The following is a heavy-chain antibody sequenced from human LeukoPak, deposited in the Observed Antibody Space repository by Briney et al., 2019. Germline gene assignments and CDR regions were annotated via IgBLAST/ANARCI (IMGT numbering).Heavy chain of an antibody. CDR2: ISSSSNYI. CDR3: ARTYCRGGSCYSGDLFDY. J-gene: IGHJ4*02. V-gene: IGHV3-21*01. Sequence: GGSLRLSCAASGFIFSSYSMNWVRQAPGEGLEWVSSISSSSNYIYYADSVKGRFTISRDNAKNSLYLQMNSLRAEDTAVYYCARTYCRGGSCYSGDLFDYWGQGTLVTVSS. D-gene: IGHD2-15*01. CDR1: GFIFSSYS.